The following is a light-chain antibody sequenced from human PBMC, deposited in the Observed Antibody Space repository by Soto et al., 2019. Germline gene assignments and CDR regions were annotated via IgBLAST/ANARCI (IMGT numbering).Light chain of an antibody. Sequence: EIELTQSPGTLSLSPGERATLSCRASQSVSSSYLAWYQQKPGQAPRLLIYDASSRATGIPDRFSGSGSGTDFTLTISRLEPEDRAVYYCQQYGSSPLTFGGGTKVELK. J-gene: IGKJ4*01. CDR3: QQYGSSPLT. V-gene: IGKV3-20*01. CDR1: QSVSSSY. CDR2: DAS.